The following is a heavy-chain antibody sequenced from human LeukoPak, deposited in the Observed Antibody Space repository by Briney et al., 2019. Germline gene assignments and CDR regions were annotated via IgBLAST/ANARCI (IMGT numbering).Heavy chain of an antibody. CDR3: AKDLSNGYSIMVVTALEY. CDR1: GFTFSSYA. Sequence: PGGSLRLSCAASGFTFSSYAMSWVRQAPGKGLEWVAIISYDGSNKYYADSMRGRFTISRDNSMDTLYLQMNSLRAEDTAVYYCAKDLSNGYSIMVVTALEYWGQGTLVTVSS. J-gene: IGHJ4*02. D-gene: IGHD2-21*02. V-gene: IGHV3-30*18. CDR2: ISYDGSNK.